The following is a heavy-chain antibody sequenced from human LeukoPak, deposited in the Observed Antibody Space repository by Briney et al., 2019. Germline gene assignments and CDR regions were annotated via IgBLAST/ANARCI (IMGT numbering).Heavy chain of an antibody. CDR1: GGSFSGYD. CDR3: ARGASCWLHIDA. D-gene: IGHD6-19*01. V-gene: IGHV4-34*01. J-gene: IGHJ5*02. Sequence: AETLSLTCAVYGGSFSGYDWTWVRQPPGKGLEWVAEITHVGNTYYNPSLKRRITFFVSTSKNHFSHKLISVTAADTAVYFCARGASCWLHIDAWDQGAQVPVSS. CDR2: ITHVGNT.